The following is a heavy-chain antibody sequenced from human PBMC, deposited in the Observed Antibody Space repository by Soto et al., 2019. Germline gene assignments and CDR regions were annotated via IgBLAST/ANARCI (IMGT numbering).Heavy chain of an antibody. J-gene: IGHJ4*02. CDR3: AKDWEVGSGWPYYFDY. V-gene: IGHV3-30*18. CDR2: ISYDGSNK. D-gene: IGHD6-19*01. Sequence: GGSLRLSCAASGFTFSSYGMHWVRQAPGKGLEWVAVISYDGSNKYYADSVKGRFTISRDNSKNTLYLQMNSLRAEDTAVYYCAKDWEVGSGWPYYFDYWGQGTLVTVSS. CDR1: GFTFSSYG.